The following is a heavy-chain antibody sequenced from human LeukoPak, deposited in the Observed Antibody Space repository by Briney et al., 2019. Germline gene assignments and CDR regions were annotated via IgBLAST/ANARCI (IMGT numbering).Heavy chain of an antibody. J-gene: IGHJ3*02. CDR2: ISDSGGST. CDR3: AKAGIFGVVRSSSDI. V-gene: IGHV3-23*01. D-gene: IGHD3-3*01. Sequence: PGGSLRLSCAASGFTFSGYAMTWVRQAPGKGLEWVSVISDSGGSTHYADSVKGRFTISRDNSKNTLYLQMNSLRAEDTAVHYCAKAGIFGVVRSSSDIWGQGTMVTVS. CDR1: GFTFSGYA.